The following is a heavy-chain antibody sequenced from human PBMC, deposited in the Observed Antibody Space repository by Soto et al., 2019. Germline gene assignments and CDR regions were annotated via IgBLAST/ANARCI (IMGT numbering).Heavy chain of an antibody. Sequence: EVQLVESGGGLVQPGGSLKLSCAASGFTFSGSAMHWVRQASGKGLEWVGRIRSKANSYATAYAASVKGRFTISRDDSKNTAYLQMNSLKTEDTAVYYCTRQDRSSSVLGAFDIWGRGTMVTVSS. V-gene: IGHV3-73*02. CDR2: IRSKANSYAT. CDR3: TRQDRSSSVLGAFDI. D-gene: IGHD6-19*01. CDR1: GFTFSGSA. J-gene: IGHJ3*02.